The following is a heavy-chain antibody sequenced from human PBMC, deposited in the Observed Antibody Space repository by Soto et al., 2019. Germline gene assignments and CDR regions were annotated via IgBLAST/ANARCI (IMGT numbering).Heavy chain of an antibody. CDR2: INHSGST. Sequence: SETLALTCAVYGGSFSGYYWSWIRQRPGKGLEWIGEINHSGSTNYNPSLKSRVTISVDTSKNQFSLKLSSVTAADTAVYYCARLNGYCISTNCHGYYGMDVWGQGTTVTVSS. V-gene: IGHV4-34*01. CDR3: ARLNGYCISTNCHGYYGMDV. CDR1: GGSFSGYY. J-gene: IGHJ6*02. D-gene: IGHD2-2*03.